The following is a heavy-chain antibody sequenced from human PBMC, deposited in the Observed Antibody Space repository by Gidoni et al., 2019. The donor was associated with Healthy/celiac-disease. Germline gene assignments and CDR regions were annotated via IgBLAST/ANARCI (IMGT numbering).Heavy chain of an antibody. Sequence: QVQLQESGPGLVKPSETLSLTCTVSGGSISSYYWSWIRQPPGKGLEWIGYIYYSGSTNYNPSLKSRVTISVDTSKNQFSLKLSSVTAADTAVYYCAGTVDTAMERDDAFDIWGQGTMVTVSS. D-gene: IGHD5-18*01. CDR2: IYYSGST. V-gene: IGHV4-59*01. CDR3: AGTVDTAMERDDAFDI. CDR1: GGSISSYY. J-gene: IGHJ3*02.